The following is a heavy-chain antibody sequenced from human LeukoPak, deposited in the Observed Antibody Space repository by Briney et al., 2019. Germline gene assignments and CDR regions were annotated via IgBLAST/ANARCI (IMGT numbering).Heavy chain of an antibody. Sequence: GASVKVSCKASGYTFTSYGISWVRQAPGQGLEWMGWISAYNGNTNYAQKLQGRVTMTTGTSTSTAYMELRSLRSDDTAVYYCARVRLGYCSGGSCFASNNWFDPWGQGTLVTVSS. CDR3: ARVRLGYCSGGSCFASNNWFDP. CDR1: GYTFTSYG. D-gene: IGHD2-15*01. J-gene: IGHJ5*02. CDR2: ISAYNGNT. V-gene: IGHV1-18*01.